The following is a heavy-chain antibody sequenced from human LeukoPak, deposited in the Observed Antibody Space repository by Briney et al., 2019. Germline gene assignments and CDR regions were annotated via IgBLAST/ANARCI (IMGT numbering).Heavy chain of an antibody. V-gene: IGHV3-30*04. CDR2: ISYDGSNK. J-gene: IGHJ4*02. CDR3: ARDQEVRGAFDY. CDR1: GFTFSSYA. Sequence: GGSLRLSCAASGFTFSSYAVHWVRQAPGKGLEWVAVISYDGSNKYYADSVKGRFTISRDNSKNTLYLQMNSLRAEDTAVYYCARDQEVRGAFDYWGQGTLVTVSS. D-gene: IGHD3-10*01.